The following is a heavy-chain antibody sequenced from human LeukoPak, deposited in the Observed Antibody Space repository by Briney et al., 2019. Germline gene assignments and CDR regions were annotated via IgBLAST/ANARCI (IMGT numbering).Heavy chain of an antibody. CDR1: GGTFSSYA. J-gene: IGHJ4*02. D-gene: IGHD1-26*01. CDR3: ARGRWERLSYYFDY. Sequence: SLKVSCKASGGTFSSYAISWVRQAPGQGLEWMGGIILIFGTANYAQTFQGRVTITADESTSTAYMELSSLRSEDTAVYYCARGRWERLSYYFDYWGQGTLVTVSS. CDR2: IILIFGTA. V-gene: IGHV1-69*13.